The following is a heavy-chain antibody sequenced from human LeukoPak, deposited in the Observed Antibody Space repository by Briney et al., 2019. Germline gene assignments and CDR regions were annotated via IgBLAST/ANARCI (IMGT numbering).Heavy chain of an antibody. CDR1: GFTFSNAW. CDR2: IKSKTDGGTT. V-gene: IGHV3-15*01. Sequence: GGSLRLSCAASGFTFSNAWMSWVRQAPGKGLEWVGRIKSKTDGGTTDYAAPVKGRFTISRDDSKNTLYLQMSSLRAEDTAVYYCAKDLSQGPVVVAASTFDYWGQGTLVTVSS. D-gene: IGHD2-15*01. CDR3: AKDLSQGPVVVAASTFDY. J-gene: IGHJ4*02.